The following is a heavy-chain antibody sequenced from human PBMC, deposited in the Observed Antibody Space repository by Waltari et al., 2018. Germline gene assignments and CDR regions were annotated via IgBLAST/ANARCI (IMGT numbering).Heavy chain of an antibody. CDR2: INADNGKT. CDR3: ARAYCINGVCYSGYYFDY. V-gene: IGHV1-3*01. J-gene: IGHJ4*02. D-gene: IGHD2-8*01. Sequence: QVQLVQSGAEVKKPGASVKVSCKASGYTFTGYTIHWVRQAPGQGLEWMGWINADNGKTKYSQKFQGRDTITRDTSANTAAMELSSLRSEDTAVYYCARAYCINGVCYSGYYFDYWGQGTLVTVSS. CDR1: GYTFTGYT.